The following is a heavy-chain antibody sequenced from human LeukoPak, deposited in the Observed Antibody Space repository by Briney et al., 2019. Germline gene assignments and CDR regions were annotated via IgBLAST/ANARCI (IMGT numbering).Heavy chain of an antibody. CDR3: AKGEIPPVPSYYDSSGSPFDY. D-gene: IGHD3-22*01. CDR1: GFTFSSYG. V-gene: IGHV3-30*18. J-gene: IGHJ4*02. Sequence: GGSLRLSCAASGFTFSSYGMHWVRQAPGKGLEWVAVISYDGSNKYYAHSVKGRFTISRDNSKNTLYLQMNSLRAEDTAVYYCAKGEIPPVPSYYDSSGSPFDYWGQGTLVTVSS. CDR2: ISYDGSNK.